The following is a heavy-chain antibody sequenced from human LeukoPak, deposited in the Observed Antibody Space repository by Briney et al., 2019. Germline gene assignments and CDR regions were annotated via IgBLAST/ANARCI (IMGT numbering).Heavy chain of an antibody. CDR2: MNPNTGNA. J-gene: IGHJ3*02. CDR3: ARCTGGDCGGDFDI. D-gene: IGHD2-21*02. V-gene: IGHV1-8*01. CDR1: GNTFTNYD. Sequence: ASVKVSCKTSGNTFTNYDINWLRQATGQGLEWMGWMNPNTGNADSAQKFQGRVTMTRNISISTAYMELSSLRFEDTAVYYCARCTGGDCGGDFDIWGQGTMVTVSS.